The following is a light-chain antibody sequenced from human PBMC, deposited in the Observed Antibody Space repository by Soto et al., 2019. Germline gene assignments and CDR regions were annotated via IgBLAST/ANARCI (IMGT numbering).Light chain of an antibody. CDR3: AQGLATPFT. CDR1: QNLLHSNGYNY. J-gene: IGKJ4*01. V-gene: IGKV2-28*01. Sequence: EIVLTQSPLSLPVTPGEPASISCRSSQNLLHSNGYNYLNWYLQKPGQSPQLLIYLGSNRASGVPDRFSGSGSGTDFTLTINRVDAEDVGLYFFAQGLATPFTFGGGTKGEIK. CDR2: LGS.